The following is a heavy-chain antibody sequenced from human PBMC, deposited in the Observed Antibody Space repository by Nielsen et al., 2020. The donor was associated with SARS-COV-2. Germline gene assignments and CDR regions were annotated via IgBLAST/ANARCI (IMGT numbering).Heavy chain of an antibody. CDR2: VYYSGRT. Sequence: SETLSLTCTVSGGSFSSNDYYWSWIRQPPGKGLEWIGYVYYSGRTYYNPSLESRVTISVDPSEKQSSLKMTSVTGADTAVYYCAGLGTYSDAFEIWGQGTMVTVSS. J-gene: IGHJ3*02. CDR1: GGSFSSNDYY. V-gene: IGHV4-30-4*08. CDR3: AGLGTYSDAFEI. D-gene: IGHD1-26*01.